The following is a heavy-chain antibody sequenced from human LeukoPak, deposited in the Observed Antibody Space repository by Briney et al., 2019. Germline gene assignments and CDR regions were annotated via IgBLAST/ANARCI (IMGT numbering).Heavy chain of an antibody. D-gene: IGHD3-16*02. CDR2: IHPNSGGT. Sequence: ASVKVSCKASGYTFTGYYMHWVRQAPGQGLEWMGRIHPNSGGTNYAQKFQGRVTMTRDTSISTAYMELSRLRSDDTAVYYCARGSMITFGGVIAYFDYWGQGTLVTVSS. V-gene: IGHV1-2*06. CDR3: ARGSMITFGGVIAYFDY. J-gene: IGHJ4*02. CDR1: GYTFTGYY.